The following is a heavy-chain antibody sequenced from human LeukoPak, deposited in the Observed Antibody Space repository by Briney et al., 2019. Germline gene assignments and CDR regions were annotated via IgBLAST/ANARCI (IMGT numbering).Heavy chain of an antibody. CDR3: ARGYSSANDYAFDI. Sequence: SETLSLTCTVSGGSISSGGYYWSWIRQPPGKGLEWIGYIYYSGSTNYNPSLKSRVTISVDTSKNQFSLKLSSVTAADTAVYYCARGYSSANDYAFDIWGHGTMVTVSS. V-gene: IGHV4-61*08. CDR1: GGSISSGGYY. CDR2: IYYSGST. J-gene: IGHJ3*02. D-gene: IGHD6-19*01.